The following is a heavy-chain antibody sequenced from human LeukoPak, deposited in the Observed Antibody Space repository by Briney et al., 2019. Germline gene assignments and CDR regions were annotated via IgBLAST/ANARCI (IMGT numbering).Heavy chain of an antibody. J-gene: IGHJ4*02. CDR2: ISAYNGNT. CDR1: GYTFTSYG. Sequence: GASVKVSCKASGYTFTSYGISWVRQAPGQGLEWMGWISAYNGNTNYAQKLQGRVTMTTDTSTSTAYMELRSLRAYDPAVYYCARDLRTAAAGTGTSYWGQGTLVTVSS. V-gene: IGHV1-18*01. CDR3: ARDLRTAAAGTGTSY. D-gene: IGHD6-13*01.